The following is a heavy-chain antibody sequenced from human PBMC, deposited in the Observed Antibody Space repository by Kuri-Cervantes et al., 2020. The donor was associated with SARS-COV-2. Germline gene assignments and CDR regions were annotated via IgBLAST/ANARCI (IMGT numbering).Heavy chain of an antibody. CDR2: ISSSSSTI. V-gene: IGHV3-48*04. CDR3: ARVVVPAATGDYYYYYYMDV. D-gene: IGHD2-2*01. J-gene: IGHJ6*03. Sequence: ETLSLTCAASGFTFSSYSMNWVRQAPGKGLEWASYISSSSSTIYYADSVKGRFTISRDNAKNSLYLQMNSLRAEDTAVYYCARVVVPAATGDYYYYYYMDVWGKGTTVTVSS. CDR1: GFTFSSYS.